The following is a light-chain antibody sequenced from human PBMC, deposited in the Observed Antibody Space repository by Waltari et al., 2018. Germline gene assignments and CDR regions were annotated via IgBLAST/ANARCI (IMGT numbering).Light chain of an antibody. CDR2: INSDGSH. J-gene: IGLJ3*02. V-gene: IGLV4-69*01. CDR1: SGHTSYA. CDR3: QTWDTGILV. Sequence: QLVLTQSPSASASLGASVTVTCPLRSGHTSYAIAWPQQQPEKGPRYLMKINSDGSHSKGDGIPDRFSGSSSGAERYLTISSLQSEDDADYYCQTWDTGILVFGGGTKLTVL.